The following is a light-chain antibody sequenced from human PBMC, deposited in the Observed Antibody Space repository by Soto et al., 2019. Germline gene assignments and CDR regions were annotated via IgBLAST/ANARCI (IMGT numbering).Light chain of an antibody. Sequence: QSALTQPPSASGSPGQSVTISCAGTGSDIAVYDFVSWYQQHPDKAPKLIIYEVYKLPSGVPDRFSASKSGNTASLTVSGLQAEDEDDYYCSSFAGDNTLVFGGGTKVTVL. CDR2: EVY. J-gene: IGLJ2*01. V-gene: IGLV2-8*01. CDR1: GSDIAVYDF. CDR3: SSFAGDNTLV.